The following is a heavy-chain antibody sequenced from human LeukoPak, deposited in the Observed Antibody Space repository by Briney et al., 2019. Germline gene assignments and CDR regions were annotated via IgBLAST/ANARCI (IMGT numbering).Heavy chain of an antibody. CDR2: ISAYNGNT. Sequence: RGASVKVSCKASGYTFTSYGISWVRQAPGQGLEWMGWISAYNGNTNYAQKLQGRVTMTTDTSTSTAYMELRSLRSDDTAVYYCARAPARPLLADYYYYMDVWGKGTTVTVSS. J-gene: IGHJ6*03. V-gene: IGHV1-18*01. D-gene: IGHD2-21*02. CDR3: ARAPARPLLADYYYYMDV. CDR1: GYTFTSYG.